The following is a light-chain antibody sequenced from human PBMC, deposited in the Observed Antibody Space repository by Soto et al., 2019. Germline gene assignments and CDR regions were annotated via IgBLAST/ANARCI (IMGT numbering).Light chain of an antibody. CDR3: QQYNNWPPGV. J-gene: IGKJ1*01. CDR1: QSVRSN. V-gene: IGKV3-15*01. CDR2: GAS. Sequence: EVVMTQSPATLSVSPVERVTLSCMASQSVRSNLAWYQQKPGQSPRLLIYGASTRATGIPARFSGSGSGTEFTLTISSLQSEDFAVYYCQQYNNWPPGVFGQGTKVDIK.